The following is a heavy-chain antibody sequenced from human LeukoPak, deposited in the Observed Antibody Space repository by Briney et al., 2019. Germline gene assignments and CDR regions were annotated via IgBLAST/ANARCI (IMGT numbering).Heavy chain of an antibody. CDR1: GYTFTSYY. V-gene: IGHV1-46*01. Sequence: GASVKVSCKASGYTFTSYYMHWVRQAPGQGLEWMGIINPSGGSTSYAQKFQGRVTMTRDTSTSTVYMELSSLRSEDTAVYYCARTVEMATIGGEFDYWGQGTLVTVSS. CDR3: ARTVEMATIGGEFDY. J-gene: IGHJ4*02. CDR2: INPSGGST. D-gene: IGHD5-24*01.